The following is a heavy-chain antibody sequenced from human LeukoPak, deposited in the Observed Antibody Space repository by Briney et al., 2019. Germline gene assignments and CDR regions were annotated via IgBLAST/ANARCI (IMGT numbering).Heavy chain of an antibody. CDR3: ARALRNLVRAVTPWMDWFDP. D-gene: IGHD3-10*01. V-gene: IGHV1-2*04. Sequence: ASVKVSCKAAGYTFTGYYVQWGGRAPGQGLEGMGGINPKSGGMDYAQKFEGWVTMTRDTCISTAYMELSRLRSDDTAVYYCARALRNLVRAVTPWMDWFDPWGQGTLVTVSS. CDR1: GYTFTGYY. J-gene: IGHJ5*02. CDR2: INPKSGGM.